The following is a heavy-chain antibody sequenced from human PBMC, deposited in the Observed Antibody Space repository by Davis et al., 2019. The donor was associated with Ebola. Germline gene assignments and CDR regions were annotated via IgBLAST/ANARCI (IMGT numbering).Heavy chain of an antibody. J-gene: IGHJ4*02. V-gene: IGHV4-39*07. CDR3: ASTAPGFF. Sequence: PGGSLRLSCTVSGGSISSSSYYWSWIRQPPGKGLEWIGEINHSGSTNYNPSLKSRVTISVDTSKNQFSLKLSSVTAADTAVYYCASTAPGFFWGQGTLVTVSS. CDR2: INHSGST. D-gene: IGHD5-18*01. CDR1: GGSISSSSYY.